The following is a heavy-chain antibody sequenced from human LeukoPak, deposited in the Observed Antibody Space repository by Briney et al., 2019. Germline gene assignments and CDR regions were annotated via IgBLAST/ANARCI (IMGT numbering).Heavy chain of an antibody. CDR1: GFTVSSNY. D-gene: IGHD3-3*01. CDR2: IYSGGST. Sequence: GGSLRLSCAASGFTVSSNYMSWVRQAPGKGLEWVSVIYSGGSTYYADSVKGRFTISRDNSKNTLYLQMNSLRAEDTAVYYCAKDLLRTLYFQHWGQGTLVTVSS. J-gene: IGHJ1*01. V-gene: IGHV3-66*01. CDR3: AKDLLRTLYFQH.